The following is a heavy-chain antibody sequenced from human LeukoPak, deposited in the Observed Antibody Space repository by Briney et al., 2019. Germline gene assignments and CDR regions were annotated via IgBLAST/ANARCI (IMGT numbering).Heavy chain of an antibody. Sequence: GGSLRLSCAASGFTFSIHWMNWVRQAPGKGLEWVANIKQGGSEKYYVESVKGRFTISRDNAKNSLYLQMNSLRAEDTAVYYCARDPDMVRGVNFDYWGQGTLVTVSS. CDR3: ARDPDMVRGVNFDY. D-gene: IGHD3-10*01. CDR1: GFTFSIHW. CDR2: IKQGGSEK. V-gene: IGHV3-7*03. J-gene: IGHJ4*02.